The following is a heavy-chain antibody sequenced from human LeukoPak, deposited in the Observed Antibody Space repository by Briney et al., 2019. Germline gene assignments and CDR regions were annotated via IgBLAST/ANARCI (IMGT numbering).Heavy chain of an antibody. CDR3: AGRWFRGRYYFDY. D-gene: IGHD2-15*01. Sequence: SETLSLTCTVSGGSISSSSYYWGWIRQPPGKGLEWIGSIYCSGSTYYNPSLKSRVTISVDTSKNQFSLKLSSVTAADTAVYYCAGRWFRGRYYFDYWGQGTLVTVSS. V-gene: IGHV4-39*01. CDR2: IYCSGST. J-gene: IGHJ4*02. CDR1: GGSISSSSYY.